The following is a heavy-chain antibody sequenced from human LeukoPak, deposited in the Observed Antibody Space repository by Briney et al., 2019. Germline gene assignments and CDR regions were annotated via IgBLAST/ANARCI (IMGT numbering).Heavy chain of an antibody. CDR3: AKNLDGAFDI. D-gene: IGHD5-24*01. CDR1: GFTVSSNY. CDR2: IYSGGST. V-gene: IGHV3-53*01. Sequence: GGSLRLSCAASGFTVSSNYMSWVRQAPGKGLEWVSVIYSGGSTYYADSVKGRFTISRDNSRNTLYLQMNSLRAEDTAVYYCAKNLDGAFDIWGQGTMVTVSS. J-gene: IGHJ3*02.